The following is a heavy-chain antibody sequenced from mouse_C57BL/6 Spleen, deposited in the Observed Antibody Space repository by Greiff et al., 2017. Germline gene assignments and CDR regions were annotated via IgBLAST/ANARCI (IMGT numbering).Heavy chain of an antibody. Sequence: EVKLEESGGGLVQPGGSMKLSCVASGFTFSNYWMNWVRQSPEKGLEWVAQIRVKSDNYATHYAESVKGRFTISRDDAKSRVYLQMNNSRAEDTGIYYCSVITTVVNPVAMDYWGQGTSVTVSS. CDR2: IRVKSDNYAT. CDR1: GFTFSNYW. CDR3: SVITTVVNPVAMDY. J-gene: IGHJ4*01. D-gene: IGHD1-1*02. V-gene: IGHV6-3*01.